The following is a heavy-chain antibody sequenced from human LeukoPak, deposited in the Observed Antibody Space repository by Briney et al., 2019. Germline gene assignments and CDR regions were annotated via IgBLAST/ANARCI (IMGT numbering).Heavy chain of an antibody. D-gene: IGHD2-15*01. V-gene: IGHV1-69*13. Sequence: ASVKVSCKASGGTFSSYTISWVRQAPGQGLEWMGGIIPIFGTANYAQKFQGRVTITADESTSTAYMELSSLRSEDTAVYYCARPWGVAATPADYYGMDVWAKGPRSPSP. J-gene: IGHJ6*02. CDR2: IIPIFGTA. CDR1: GGTFSSYT. CDR3: ARPWGVAATPADYYGMDV.